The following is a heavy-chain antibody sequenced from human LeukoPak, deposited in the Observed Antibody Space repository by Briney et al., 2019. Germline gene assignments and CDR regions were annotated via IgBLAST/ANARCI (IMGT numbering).Heavy chain of an antibody. V-gene: IGHV4-59*01. D-gene: IGHD1-1*01. CDR1: GGSISSYY. CDR3: ARDTNVGTPFDI. Sequence: KPSETLSLTCTVSGGSISSYYWSWLRQPPGKGLEWIGYIYYSGSTNYNPSLKSRVTISVDTSKNQFSLKLSSVTAADTAVYYWARDTNVGTPFDIWGQGTMVTVSS. CDR2: IYYSGST. J-gene: IGHJ3*02.